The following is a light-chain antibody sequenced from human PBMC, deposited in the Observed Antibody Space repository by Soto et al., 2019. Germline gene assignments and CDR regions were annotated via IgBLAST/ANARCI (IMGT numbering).Light chain of an antibody. CDR3: QTWGTGIVV. CDR1: SGHSSYA. Sequence: QPVLTQSPSASASLGASVKLTCTLNSGHSSYAIAWHQQQPEKGPRYLMKVNSDGSHSKGDGIPDRFSGSSSGAERYLTISSLQYEDEADYYCQTWGTGIVVFGGGTKLTVL. CDR2: VNSDGSH. V-gene: IGLV4-69*01. J-gene: IGLJ2*01.